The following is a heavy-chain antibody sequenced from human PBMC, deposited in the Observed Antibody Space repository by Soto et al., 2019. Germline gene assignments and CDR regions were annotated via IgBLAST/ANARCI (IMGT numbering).Heavy chain of an antibody. V-gene: IGHV4-34*01. J-gene: IGHJ5*02. D-gene: IGHD3-16*01. CDR1: GGSFSGYY. CDR2: INHSGST. Sequence: QVQLQQWGAGLLKPSETLSLTCAVYGGSFSGYYWSWIRQPPGKGLEWIGEINHSGSTNYNPSLKSRVTISVDTSKHQFSLKLSSVTAADTAVYYCARLRYYEYVWGTNYHLNWFDPWGQGNLVTVSS. CDR3: ARLRYYEYVWGTNYHLNWFDP.